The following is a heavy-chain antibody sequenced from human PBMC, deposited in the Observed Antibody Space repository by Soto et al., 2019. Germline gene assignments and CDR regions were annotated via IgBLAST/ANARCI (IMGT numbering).Heavy chain of an antibody. J-gene: IGHJ4*02. CDR3: ARMYSSSWYFDY. CDR2: IYHSGST. Sequence: SETLSLTCAVSGYSISSGYYWGWIRQPPGKGLEWIGSIYHSGSTYYNPSLKSRVTMSVDTSKNQFSLKLSSVTAADTAVYYCARMYSSSWYFDYWGQGTLVTVSS. CDR1: GYSISSGYY. V-gene: IGHV4-38-2*01. D-gene: IGHD6-13*01.